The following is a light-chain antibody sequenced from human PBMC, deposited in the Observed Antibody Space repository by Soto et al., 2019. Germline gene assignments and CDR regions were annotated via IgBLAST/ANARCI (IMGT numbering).Light chain of an antibody. Sequence: EIVLTQSPGTLSLSPGERATLSCRASQSVSSSYLAWYQQKPGQAPRLLIYGASSRATGIPDRFSGSGSGTDFTLTISRLEPEDFAVYSCQQYGSSGWTFGQGTKVQIK. CDR3: QQYGSSGWT. V-gene: IGKV3-20*01. J-gene: IGKJ1*01. CDR2: GAS. CDR1: QSVSSSY.